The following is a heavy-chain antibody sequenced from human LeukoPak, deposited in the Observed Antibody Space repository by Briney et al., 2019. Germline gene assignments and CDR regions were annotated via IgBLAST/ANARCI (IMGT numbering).Heavy chain of an antibody. D-gene: IGHD3-10*01. CDR1: GYTFTIYG. CDR2: ISTYNGDR. V-gene: IGHV1-18*01. J-gene: IGHJ4*02. CDR3: ARESMVRGVIVDY. Sequence: GASVTVSCTASGYTFTIYGISWVRQAPGQGLEWMGWISTYNGDRNYAQKFQGRVTMTTETSTSTAYMELRSLRSDDTAVYYCARESMVRGVIVDYWGQGTLVTVSS.